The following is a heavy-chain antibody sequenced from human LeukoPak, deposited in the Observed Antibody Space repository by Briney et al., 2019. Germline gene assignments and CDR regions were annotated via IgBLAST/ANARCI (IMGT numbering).Heavy chain of an antibody. CDR1: GGSINNYF. V-gene: IGHV4-59*12. D-gene: IGHD3-9*01. CDR2: IYYSGRT. Sequence: SSETLSLTCTVSGGSINNYFWSWIRQPPGKGLEWIAYIYYSGRTNYNPSLKSRVTISVDTSKNQFSLKLSSVTAADTAVYYCARGRRLNYDILTGSGPADYWGQGTLVTVSS. J-gene: IGHJ4*02. CDR3: ARGRRLNYDILTGSGPADY.